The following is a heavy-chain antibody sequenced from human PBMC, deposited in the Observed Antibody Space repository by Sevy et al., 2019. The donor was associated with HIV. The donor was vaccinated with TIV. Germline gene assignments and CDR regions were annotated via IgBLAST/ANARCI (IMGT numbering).Heavy chain of an antibody. D-gene: IGHD3-22*01. J-gene: IGHJ4*02. V-gene: IGHV1-24*01. CDR1: GYTLTKLS. Sequence: ASVKVSCKVSGYTLTKLSMHWVRQVRGKGLEWMGSFDPEDGKIIYAQMFQGRFTMTEDTSTDTGYLDLNSLRSEDSAVYFCATTKDYYESSGDPFDYWGQGTLVTVSS. CDR3: ATTKDYYESSGDPFDY. CDR2: FDPEDGKI.